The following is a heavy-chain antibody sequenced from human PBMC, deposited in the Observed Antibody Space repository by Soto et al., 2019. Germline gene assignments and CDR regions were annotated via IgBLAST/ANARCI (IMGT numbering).Heavy chain of an antibody. CDR3: ARVAVAGMEYFQH. CDR1: GYTFTSYY. J-gene: IGHJ1*01. Sequence: QVQLVQSGAEVKKPGASVKVSCKASGYTFTSYYMHWGRQAPGQGLEWMGIINPSGGSTSYAQKFQGRVTMTRDTSTSTVYMELSSLRSEDTAVYYCARVAVAGMEYFQHWGQGTLVTVSS. D-gene: IGHD6-19*01. V-gene: IGHV1-46*01. CDR2: INPSGGST.